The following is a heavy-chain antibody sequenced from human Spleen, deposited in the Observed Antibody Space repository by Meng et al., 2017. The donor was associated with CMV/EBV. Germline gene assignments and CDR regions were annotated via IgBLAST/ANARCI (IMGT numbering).Heavy chain of an antibody. CDR3: ARDRNYDVGIDAFDI. CDR1: GYTFTGYY. V-gene: IGHV1-2*02. D-gene: IGHD1-7*01. J-gene: IGHJ3*02. Sequence: ASVKVSCKASGYTFTGYYMHWVRQAPGQGLEWMGWINPNSGGTDYAQRFQGRVTMSRDTSISTVYMELSRLRSDDTAVYYCARDRNYDVGIDAFDIWGQGTMVTVSS. CDR2: INPNSGGT.